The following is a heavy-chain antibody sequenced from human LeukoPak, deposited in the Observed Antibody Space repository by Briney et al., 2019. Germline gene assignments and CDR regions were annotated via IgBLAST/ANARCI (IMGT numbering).Heavy chain of an antibody. CDR3: ARDGYYDSSGYYGHFDY. Sequence: GASVKVSCKASGYTFSNYGISWVRQAPGQGLEWMGWISVYNGNTKYSQKLQGRVTMTTDTSTNIAYMELRSLTSDDTAVYYCARDGYYDSSGYYGHFDYWGQGTLVTVSS. CDR2: ISVYNGNT. CDR1: GYTFSNYG. J-gene: IGHJ4*02. V-gene: IGHV1-18*01. D-gene: IGHD3-22*01.